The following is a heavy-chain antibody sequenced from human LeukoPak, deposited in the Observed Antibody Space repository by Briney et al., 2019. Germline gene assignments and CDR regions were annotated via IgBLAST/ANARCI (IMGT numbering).Heavy chain of an antibody. CDR3: AVSWLRFYEGFDY. V-gene: IGHV3-21*01. Sequence: GGSLRLSCAASGFTFSSYSMNWVRQAPGKGLEWVSSISSSSSYIYYADSVKGRFTISRDNAKNSLYLQMNSLRAEDTAVYYCAVSWLRFYEGFDYWGQGTLVTVSS. J-gene: IGHJ4*02. CDR1: GFTFSSYS. D-gene: IGHD5-12*01. CDR2: ISSSSSYI.